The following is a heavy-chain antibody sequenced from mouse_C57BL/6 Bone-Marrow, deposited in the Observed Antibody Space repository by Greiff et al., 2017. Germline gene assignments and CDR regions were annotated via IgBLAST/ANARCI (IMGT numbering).Heavy chain of an antibody. CDR3: TRRGCYYYGSSFFPWFAY. CDR1: GYTFTSYW. CDR2: IYPGNSDT. V-gene: IGHV1-5*01. J-gene: IGHJ3*01. D-gene: IGHD1-1*01. Sequence: VQLQQSGTVLARPGASVKMSCKTSGYTFTSYWMHWVKQRPGQGLEWIGAIYPGNSDTSYNQKFKGKAKLTAVTSASTAYMALSSLTNEDSAVYYCTRRGCYYYGSSFFPWFAYWGQGTLVTVSA.